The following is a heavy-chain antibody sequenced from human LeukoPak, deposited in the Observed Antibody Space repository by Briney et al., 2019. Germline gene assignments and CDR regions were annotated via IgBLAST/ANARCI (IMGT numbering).Heavy chain of an antibody. J-gene: IGHJ4*02. CDR2: ISSSSSTI. D-gene: IGHD5-18*01. Sequence: PGGSLRLSCAASGFTFSSYSMNWVRQAPGKGLEWVSYISSSSSTIYYADSVKGRFTISRDNAKNSLYLQMNSLRAEDTAVYYCARDNVDTAMGFDYWGQGTLVTVSS. CDR1: GFTFSSYS. V-gene: IGHV3-48*01. CDR3: ARDNVDTAMGFDY.